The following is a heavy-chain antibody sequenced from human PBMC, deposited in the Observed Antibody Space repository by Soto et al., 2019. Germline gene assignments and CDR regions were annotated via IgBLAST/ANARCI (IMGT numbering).Heavy chain of an antibody. Sequence: GGSLRLSCAASGFTFSSYGMHWVRQAPGKGQEWVAVIWYDGSNKYYADSVKGRFTISRDNSKNTLYLQMNSLRAEDTAVYYCARDISRVISPAYYYGMDVWGQGTTVTVSS. CDR2: IWYDGSNK. D-gene: IGHD3-16*02. CDR1: GFTFSSYG. J-gene: IGHJ6*02. CDR3: ARDISRVISPAYYYGMDV. V-gene: IGHV3-33*01.